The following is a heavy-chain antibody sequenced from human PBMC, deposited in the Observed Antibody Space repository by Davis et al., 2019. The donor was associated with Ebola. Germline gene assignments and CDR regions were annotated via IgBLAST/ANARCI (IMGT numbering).Heavy chain of an antibody. D-gene: IGHD2-2*02. CDR1: GLSLRTSGVG. Sequence: SGPTLVKPTQTLTLTCTFSGLSLRTSGVGVRWIRQPPGKALEWLALIYWDDDKRYSPSLKSRLTITKDTSKNQVVLTMTNMDPVDTATYYCANSRFEPAAIVWSQGTLVTVSS. CDR2: IYWDDDK. J-gene: IGHJ4*02. V-gene: IGHV2-5*02. CDR3: ANSRFEPAAIV.